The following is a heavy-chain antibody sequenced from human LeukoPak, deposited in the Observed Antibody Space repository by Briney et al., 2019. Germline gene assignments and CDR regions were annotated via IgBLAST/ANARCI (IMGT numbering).Heavy chain of an antibody. J-gene: IGHJ4*02. CDR3: ARGYYSFDY. V-gene: IGHV3-66*01. D-gene: IGHD3-22*01. Sequence: TGGSLRLSCAASGFTFSTYPMHWVRQAPGKGLEWVSVIYSGGSTYYADSVKGRFTISRDNSKNTLYLQMNSLRAEDTAVYYCARGYYSFDYWGQGTLVTVSS. CDR2: IYSGGST. CDR1: GFTFSTYP.